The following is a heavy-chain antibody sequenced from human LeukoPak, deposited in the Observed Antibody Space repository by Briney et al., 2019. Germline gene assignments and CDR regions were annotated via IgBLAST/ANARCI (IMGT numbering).Heavy chain of an antibody. D-gene: IGHD3-22*01. V-gene: IGHV4-4*07. Sequence: SETLSLTCTVSGGSISSYYWSWIRQPAGKGLEWIGRIFNTGNTNYNPSLKSRVTIPLDKSKNHFSLQLSSVTAADTAVYYCARDWVIVGQSYYYMDVWGKGTTVTVSS. J-gene: IGHJ6*03. CDR1: GGSISSYY. CDR2: IFNTGNT. CDR3: ARDWVIVGQSYYYMDV.